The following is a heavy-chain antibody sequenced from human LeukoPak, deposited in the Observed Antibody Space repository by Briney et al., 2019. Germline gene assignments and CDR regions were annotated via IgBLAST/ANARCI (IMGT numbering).Heavy chain of an antibody. V-gene: IGHV3-48*03. Sequence: LPGGSLRLSCAASGFTFSSYEMNWVRQAPGKGLEWVSYISSSGSTIYYADSVKGRFTISRDNAKNSLYLQMNSLRAEDTDVYYCAELGITMIGGVWGKGTTVTISS. CDR2: ISSSGSTI. CDR3: AELGITMIGGV. D-gene: IGHD3-10*02. J-gene: IGHJ6*04. CDR1: GFTFSSYE.